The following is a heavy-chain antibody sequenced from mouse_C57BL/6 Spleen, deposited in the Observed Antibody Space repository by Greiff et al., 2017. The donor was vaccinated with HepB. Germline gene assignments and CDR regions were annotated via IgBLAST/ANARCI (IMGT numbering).Heavy chain of an antibody. CDR3: ARRGAYYSNPAWFAY. D-gene: IGHD2-5*01. CDR1: GYTFTDYN. V-gene: IGHV1-18*01. CDR2: INPNNGGT. Sequence: EVKLQESGPELVKPGASVKIPCKASGYTFTDYNMDWVKQSHGKSLEWIGDINPNNGGTIYNQKFKGKATLTVDKSSSTAYMELRSLTSEDTAVYYCARRGAYYSNPAWFAYWGQGTLVTVSA. J-gene: IGHJ3*01.